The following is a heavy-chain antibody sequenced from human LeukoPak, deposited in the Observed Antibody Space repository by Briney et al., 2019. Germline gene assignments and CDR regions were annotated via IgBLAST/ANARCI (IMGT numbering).Heavy chain of an antibody. CDR1: GFTFSSYW. D-gene: IGHD2-21*02. CDR3: ASLDVVVTASGRFDP. V-gene: IGHV3-74*01. J-gene: IGHJ5*02. CDR2: INSDGSST. Sequence: GGSLRLSCAASGFTFSSYWMHWVRHAAGKGLVWVSRINSDGSSTSYADSVKGRFTISRDNAKNTLYLQMNSLRAEDTAVYYCASLDVVVTASGRFDPWGQGTLVTVSS.